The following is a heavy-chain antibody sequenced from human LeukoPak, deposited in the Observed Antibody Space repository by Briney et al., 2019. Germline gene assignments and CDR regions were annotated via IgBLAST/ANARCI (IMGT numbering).Heavy chain of an antibody. Sequence: GGSLRLSCAASGFTFSSCAMTWVRQAPEKGLEWVSSISGSGATTYYADSVKGRFTISRDNSNNTVYLQMNSLRAEDTAVYYCAKDQSRVGASDPFDYWGQGMQVGVSS. D-gene: IGHD1-26*01. J-gene: IGHJ4*02. CDR2: ISGSGATT. CDR3: AKDQSRVGASDPFDY. V-gene: IGHV3-23*01. CDR1: GFTFSSCA.